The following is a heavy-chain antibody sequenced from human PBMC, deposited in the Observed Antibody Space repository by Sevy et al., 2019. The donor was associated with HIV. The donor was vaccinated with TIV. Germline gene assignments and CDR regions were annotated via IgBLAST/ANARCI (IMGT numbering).Heavy chain of an antibody. Sequence: GGSLRLSCVASGFTLNSYWMSWVRQAPGKGLEWVSRISSDGTNTIYADSVKGRFTLSRDNAKNTLYLHMNSLTAEDTAIYYCARDMSTTVAFDIWGHGTMVTVSS. V-gene: IGHV3-74*01. CDR3: ARDMSTTVAFDI. CDR1: GFTLNSYW. D-gene: IGHD4-17*01. CDR2: ISSDGTNT. J-gene: IGHJ3*02.